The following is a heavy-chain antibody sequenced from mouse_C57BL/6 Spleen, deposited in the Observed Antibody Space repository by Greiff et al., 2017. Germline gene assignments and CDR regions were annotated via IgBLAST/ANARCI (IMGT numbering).Heavy chain of an antibody. J-gene: IGHJ4*01. CDR1: GFTFSDYG. D-gene: IGHD4-1*01. CDR2: ISSGSSTI. Sequence: EVMLVESGGGLVKPGGSLKLSCAASGFTFSDYGMHWVRQAPEKGLEWVAYISSGSSTIYYADKVKGRFTISRDNAKTTLFLQMTSLRSEDTAMFFCARQVTGTAPGAMDDWGQGTSVTVSS. V-gene: IGHV5-17*01. CDR3: ARQVTGTAPGAMDD.